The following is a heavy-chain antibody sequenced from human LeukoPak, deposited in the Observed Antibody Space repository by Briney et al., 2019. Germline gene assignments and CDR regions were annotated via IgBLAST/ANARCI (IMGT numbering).Heavy chain of an antibody. CDR1: GFTFSSYA. V-gene: IGHV3-30-3*01. D-gene: IGHD3-10*01. CDR3: ARDRFGELDDY. CDR2: ISYDGSNK. J-gene: IGHJ4*02. Sequence: GGSLRLSCAASGFTFSSYAMHWVRQAPGKGLEWVAVISYDGSNKYYADSVKGRFTISRDNPKNTLYLQMNSLRAEDTAVYYCARDRFGELDDYWGQGTLVTVSS.